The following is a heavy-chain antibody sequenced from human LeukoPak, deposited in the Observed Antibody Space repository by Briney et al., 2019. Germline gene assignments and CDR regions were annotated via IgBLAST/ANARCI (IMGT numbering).Heavy chain of an antibody. CDR1: GFTFSSYG. J-gene: IGHJ4*02. CDR2: ICYDGTNA. V-gene: IGHV3-33*06. D-gene: IGHD2-15*01. CDR3: AKDVVAGSPGD. Sequence: GGSLRLSCAASGFTFSSYGMHWVRQAPGKGLEWMGIICYDGTNAYYADSVEARFTNLRDNSKSTLYLQMNSLRAEDTAVYYCAKDVVAGSPGDWGQGTLVTVSS.